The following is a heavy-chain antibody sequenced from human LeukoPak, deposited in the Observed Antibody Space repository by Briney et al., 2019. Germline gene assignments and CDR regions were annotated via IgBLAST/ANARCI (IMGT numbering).Heavy chain of an antibody. CDR3: ARRTPYSGYYLHYFDY. J-gene: IGHJ4*02. CDR2: IIPIPGIA. V-gene: IGHV1-69*04. D-gene: IGHD5-12*01. CDR1: GYTFTSYG. Sequence: SVKVSCKASGYTFTSYGISWVRQAPGQGLEWMGRIIPIPGIANYAQKFQGRVTITADKSTSTAYMEPSSLRSEDTAVYYCARRTPYSGYYLHYFDYWGQGTLVTVSS.